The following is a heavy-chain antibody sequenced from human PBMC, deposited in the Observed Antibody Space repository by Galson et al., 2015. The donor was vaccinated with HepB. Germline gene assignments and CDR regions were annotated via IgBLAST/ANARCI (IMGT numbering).Heavy chain of an antibody. V-gene: IGHV3-23*01. Sequence: SLRLSCAVSGFTFSTYAMSWVRQAPGKGLEWVSGISYGGGSRYYADPVKGRFTISRDNSKNTLYLQMNSLGAEDTAVYYCAKPTMTTEVTPGDYWGQGTLVTVSS. CDR3: AKPTMTTEVTPGDY. J-gene: IGHJ4*02. CDR2: ISYGGGSR. CDR1: GFTFSTYA. D-gene: IGHD4-23*01.